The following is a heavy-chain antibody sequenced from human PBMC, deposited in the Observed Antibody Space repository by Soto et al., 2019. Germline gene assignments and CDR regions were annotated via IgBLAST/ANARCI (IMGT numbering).Heavy chain of an antibody. V-gene: IGHV3-64*01. CDR2: ISSNGGST. CDR1: GFTFSSYA. D-gene: IGHD5-18*01. J-gene: IGHJ4*02. Sequence: GGSLRLSCAASGFTFSSYAMHWVRQAPGKGLEYVSAISSNGGSTYYANSVKGRFTISRDNSKNTLYLQMGSLRAEDMAVYYCARDAGGAAMERSFDYWGQGTLVTVSS. CDR3: ARDAGGAAMERSFDY.